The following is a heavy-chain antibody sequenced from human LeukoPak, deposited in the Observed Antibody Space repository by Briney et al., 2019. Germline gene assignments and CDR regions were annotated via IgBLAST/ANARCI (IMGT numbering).Heavy chain of an antibody. CDR2: IYSGGST. D-gene: IGHD6-19*01. Sequence: PGGSLRLSCAASGFTVSSNYMSWVRLAPGKGLEGVSVIYSGGSTYYADSVKGRFTISRDNSKNTLYLQMYSLRAEDTAVYYCARDIGAVAGDYWGQGTLVTVSS. J-gene: IGHJ4*02. V-gene: IGHV3-66*02. CDR1: GFTVSSNY. CDR3: ARDIGAVAGDY.